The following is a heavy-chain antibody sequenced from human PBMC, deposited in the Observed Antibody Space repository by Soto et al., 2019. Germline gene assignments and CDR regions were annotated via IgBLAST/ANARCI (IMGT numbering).Heavy chain of an antibody. V-gene: IGHV4-31*03. D-gene: IGHD3-3*01. J-gene: IGHJ5*02. CDR1: GGSISSGGYY. CDR2: IYYSGST. Sequence: PSETLFLTCTVSGGSISSGGYYWSWIRQHPGKGLEWIGYIYYSGSTYYNPSLKSRVTISVDTSKNQFSLKLSSVTAADTAVYYCARSRSITIFGVVTSNWFDPWGQGTLVTVSS. CDR3: ARSRSITIFGVVTSNWFDP.